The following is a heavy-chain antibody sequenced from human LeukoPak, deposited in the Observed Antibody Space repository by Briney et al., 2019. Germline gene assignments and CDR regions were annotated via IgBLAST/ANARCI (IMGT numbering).Heavy chain of an antibody. D-gene: IGHD3-3*01. Sequence: GGSLRLSCAASGFTFSSYWMHWVRQAPGKGLVWVSRINTDGSSTSYADSVKGRFTISRDNAKNTLYLQMNSLRAEDTAVYYCASINFWSGLKVDYWGQGTLVTVSS. CDR1: GFTFSSYW. J-gene: IGHJ4*02. V-gene: IGHV3-74*01. CDR2: INTDGSST. CDR3: ASINFWSGLKVDY.